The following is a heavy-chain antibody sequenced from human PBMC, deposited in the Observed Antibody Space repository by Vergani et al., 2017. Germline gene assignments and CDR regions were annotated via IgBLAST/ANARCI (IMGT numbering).Heavy chain of an antibody. Sequence: QLQLQESGPGLVKPSETLSLTCTVSGGSISSSSYYWGWIRQPPGKGLEWIGSIYYSGSTYYNPSLKSRVTISVDTSKNQFSLKLSSVTAAYTAVYYCARQIGGYGDYEIRVLWYFDRWGRGTLVTVSS. CDR1: GGSISSSSYY. V-gene: IGHV4-39*01. CDR3: ARQIGGYGDYEIRVLWYFDR. D-gene: IGHD4-17*01. J-gene: IGHJ2*01. CDR2: IYYSGST.